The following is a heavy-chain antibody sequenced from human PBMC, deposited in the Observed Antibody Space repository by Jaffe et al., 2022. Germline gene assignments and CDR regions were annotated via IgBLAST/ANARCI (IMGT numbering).Heavy chain of an antibody. V-gene: IGHV4-61*02. CDR1: GGSISSGSYY. Sequence: QVQLQESGPGLVKPSQTLSLTCTVSGGSISSGSYYWSWIRQPAGKGLEWIGRIYTSGSTNYNPSLKSRVTISVDTSKNQFSLKLSSVTAADTAVYYCARYSGYGGSFGDYYYYYYMDVWGKGTTVTVSS. CDR3: ARYSGYGGSFGDYYYYYYMDV. CDR2: IYTSGST. J-gene: IGHJ6*03. D-gene: IGHD5-12*01.